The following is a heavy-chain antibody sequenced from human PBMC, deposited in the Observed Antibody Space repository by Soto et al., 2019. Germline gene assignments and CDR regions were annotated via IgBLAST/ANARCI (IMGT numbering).Heavy chain of an antibody. CDR3: ARTLGYCSSTSCYAAFDI. J-gene: IGHJ3*02. Sequence: SETLSLTCTVSGGSISSYYWSWIRQPPGKGLEWIGYIYYSGSTNYNPSLKSRVTISVDTSKNQFSLKLSSVTAADTAVYYCARTLGYCSSTSCYAAFDIWGQGTMVTVSS. V-gene: IGHV4-59*08. CDR1: GGSISSYY. D-gene: IGHD2-2*01. CDR2: IYYSGST.